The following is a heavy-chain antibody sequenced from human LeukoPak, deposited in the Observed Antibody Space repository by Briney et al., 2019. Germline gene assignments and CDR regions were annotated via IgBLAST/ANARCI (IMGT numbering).Heavy chain of an antibody. J-gene: IGHJ6*03. CDR2: INWNGDGT. D-gene: IGHD1-26*01. V-gene: IGHV3-20*04. CDR1: GFTLDDYG. Sequence: PGGSLRLSCAASGFTLDDYGMSWVRQVPGKGLEWIFGINWNGDGTGYADSVKGRFTISRDNAKNSLYLQMDSLRAEDTALYYCARLGGPDYYFYYYMDVWGKGTTVTVSS. CDR3: ARLGGPDYYFYYYMDV.